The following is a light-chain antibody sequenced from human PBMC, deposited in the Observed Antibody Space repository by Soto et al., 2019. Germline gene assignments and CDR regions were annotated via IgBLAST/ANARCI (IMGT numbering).Light chain of an antibody. CDR2: EVS. J-gene: IGLJ2*01. CDR3: SSYAGSNNLL. Sequence: QSALTQPPSASGSPGQSVTISCTGTSSDVGAYNYVSWYQHLPGKVPKALIYEVSKRPSGVPDRFSGSKSGNTASLTVSGLQAEDEAEYYCSSYAGSNNLLFEGGTKLTVL. V-gene: IGLV2-8*01. CDR1: SSDVGAYNY.